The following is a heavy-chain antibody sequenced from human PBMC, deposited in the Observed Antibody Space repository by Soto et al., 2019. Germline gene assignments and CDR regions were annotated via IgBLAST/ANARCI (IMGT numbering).Heavy chain of an antibody. Sequence: QVQLVQSGAEVKKPGSSVKVSCKASGGTFSSYAISWVRQAPGQGLEWMGGIIPIFGTANYAQKFQGRVTITADKSTSTAYMELSSLRSEDTAVYYCARGRDIVVVPAAPYGMDVWGQGTTVTVSS. CDR3: ARGRDIVVVPAAPYGMDV. D-gene: IGHD2-2*01. V-gene: IGHV1-69*06. CDR2: IIPIFGTA. J-gene: IGHJ6*02. CDR1: GGTFSSYA.